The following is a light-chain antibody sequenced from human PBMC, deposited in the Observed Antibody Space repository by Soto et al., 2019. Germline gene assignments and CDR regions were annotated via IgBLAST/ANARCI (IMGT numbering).Light chain of an antibody. J-gene: IGKJ1*01. CDR1: QSISSW. CDR2: DAS. Sequence: DIQMTQSPSTLAASVGDRVTITCRASQSISSWLAWYQQKPGKAPKLLIYDASSLESGVPSRFSGSGSGTEFTLTVSRLQPDDFATYCCHQYNSFSSWTFGQGTRVEIK. V-gene: IGKV1-5*01. CDR3: HQYNSFSSWT.